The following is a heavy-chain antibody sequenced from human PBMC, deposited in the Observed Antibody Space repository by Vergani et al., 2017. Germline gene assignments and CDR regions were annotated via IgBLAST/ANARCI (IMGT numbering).Heavy chain of an antibody. J-gene: IGHJ4*02. Sequence: QVQLVQSGAEVKKPGASVKVSCKASGYTFTSYDINWVRQATGQGLEWMGWMNPNSGNTGYAQKFQGRVTITADESTSTAYMELSSLRSEDTAVYYCARETVVVPAARGYYFDYWGQGTLVTVSS. CDR2: MNPNSGNT. CDR3: ARETVVVPAARGYYFDY. D-gene: IGHD2-2*01. CDR1: GYTFTSYD. V-gene: IGHV1-8*03.